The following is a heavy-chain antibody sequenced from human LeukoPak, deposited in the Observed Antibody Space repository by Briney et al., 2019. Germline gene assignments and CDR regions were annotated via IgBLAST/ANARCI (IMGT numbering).Heavy chain of an antibody. V-gene: IGHV3-23*01. J-gene: IGHJ1*01. CDR2: ISGSGGST. Sequence: PGGSLRLSCAASGFTFSSYAMSWVRQAPGKGLEWVSAISGSGGSTYYADSVKGRFTISRDNSKNTLYLQMNSLGAEDTAVYYCAKDPRDGYNYEYFQHWGQGTLVTVSS. D-gene: IGHD5-24*01. CDR1: GFTFSSYA. CDR3: AKDPRDGYNYEYFQH.